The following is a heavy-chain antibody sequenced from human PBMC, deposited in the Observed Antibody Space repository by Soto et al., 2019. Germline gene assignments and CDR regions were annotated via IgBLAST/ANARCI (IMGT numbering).Heavy chain of an antibody. CDR3: ARAGAYYYASGSYYGAYYYYGMDV. Sequence: QVQLVQSGAEVKKPGASVKVSCKASGYTFTGYYMHWVRQAPGQGLEWMGWINPNSGGTNYAQKFQGWVTMTRDTSISTAYMELSRLRSDDTAVYYCARAGAYYYASGSYYGAYYYYGMDVWGQGTTVTVSS. J-gene: IGHJ6*02. D-gene: IGHD3-10*01. V-gene: IGHV1-2*04. CDR2: INPNSGGT. CDR1: GYTFTGYY.